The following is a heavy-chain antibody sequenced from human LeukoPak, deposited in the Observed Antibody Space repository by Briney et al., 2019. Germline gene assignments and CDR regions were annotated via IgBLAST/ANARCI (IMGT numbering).Heavy chain of an antibody. J-gene: IGHJ4*02. CDR3: ARDPRWPTKY. CDR2: INHSGST. D-gene: IGHD4-23*01. Sequence: SETLSLTCAVYGGSFSGYYWSWIRQPPGKGLEWIGEINHSGSTNYNPSLKSRVTISVDTSKNQFSLKLSSVTAADTAVYYCARDPRWPTKYWGQGTLVTVSS. CDR1: GGSFSGYY. V-gene: IGHV4-34*01.